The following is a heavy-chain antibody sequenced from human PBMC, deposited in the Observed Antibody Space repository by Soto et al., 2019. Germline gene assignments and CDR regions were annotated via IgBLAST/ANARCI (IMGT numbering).Heavy chain of an antibody. CDR3: ARTQHSITSFGVVEVVPNWFDP. CDR1: GYSFTSYW. D-gene: IGHD3-3*01. CDR2: IYPGDSDT. V-gene: IGHV5-51*01. Sequence: GESLKISCKGSGYSFTSYWIGWVRQMPGKGLEWMGIIYPGDSDTRYSPSFQGQVTISADKSISTAYLQWSSLKASDTAMYYCARTQHSITSFGVVEVVPNWFDPWGQGTLVTVSS. J-gene: IGHJ5*02.